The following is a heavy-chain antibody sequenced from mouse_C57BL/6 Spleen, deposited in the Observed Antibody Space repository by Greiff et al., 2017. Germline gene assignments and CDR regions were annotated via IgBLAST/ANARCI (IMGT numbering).Heavy chain of an antibody. D-gene: IGHD1-1*01. CDR3: ARLPNYYGSSYAMDY. CDR1: GFSLTSYG. J-gene: IGHJ4*01. CDR2: IWSGGST. V-gene: IGHV2-2*01. Sequence: QVQLQQSGPGLVQPSQSLSITCTVSGFSLTSYGVHWVRQSPGKGLEWLGVIWSGGSTDYNAAFISRLSISKDNSKSQVFFKMNSLQADDTAIYYCARLPNYYGSSYAMDYWGQGTSVTVSS.